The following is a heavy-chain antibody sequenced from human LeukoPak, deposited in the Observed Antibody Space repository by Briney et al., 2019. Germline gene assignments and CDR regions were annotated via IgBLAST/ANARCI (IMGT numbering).Heavy chain of an antibody. CDR1: GFTFSSYA. D-gene: IGHD1-26*01. V-gene: IGHV3-23*01. J-gene: IGHJ6*03. CDR3: ARVGIVGANGSEYYYYYYMDV. Sequence: PGGSLRLSCAASGFTFSSYAMSWVRQAPGKGLEWVSAISGSGGSTYYADSVKGRFTISRDNSKNTLYLQMNSLRAEDTAVYYCARVGIVGANGSEYYYYYYMDVWGKGTTVTVSS. CDR2: ISGSGGST.